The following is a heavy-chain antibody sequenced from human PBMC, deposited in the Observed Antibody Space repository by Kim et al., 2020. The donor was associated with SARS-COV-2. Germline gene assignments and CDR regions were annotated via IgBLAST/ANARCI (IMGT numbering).Heavy chain of an antibody. D-gene: IGHD6-6*01. Sequence: AQGFTGRFVLSLDTSVSTAYLQISSLKAEDTAVYYCARVGLGVSSSSVDYWGQGTLVTVSS. J-gene: IGHJ4*02. V-gene: IGHV7-4-1*02. CDR3: ARVGLGVSSSSVDY.